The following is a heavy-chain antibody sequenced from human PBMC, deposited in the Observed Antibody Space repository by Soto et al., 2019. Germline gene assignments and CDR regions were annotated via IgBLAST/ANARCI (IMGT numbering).Heavy chain of an antibody. J-gene: IGHJ5*02. CDR2: IHHSGST. Sequence: LSLTCAVSGGSISSSNWWDWVRQPPGKGLEWIGEIHHSGSTNYNPSLKSRVTISVDKSKNQFSLKLNSVTAADTAVYYCARVRQGCSSTSCYFDPWGQGALVTVSS. D-gene: IGHD2-2*01. V-gene: IGHV4-4*02. CDR1: GGSISSSNW. CDR3: ARVRQGCSSTSCYFDP.